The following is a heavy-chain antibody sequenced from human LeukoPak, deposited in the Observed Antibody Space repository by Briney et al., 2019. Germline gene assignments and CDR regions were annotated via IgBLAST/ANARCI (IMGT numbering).Heavy chain of an antibody. D-gene: IGHD3-16*01. CDR2: ISWNSGSI. J-gene: IGHJ4*02. Sequence: GRSLRLSCAASGFTFDDYAMHWVQQAPGKGLEWVSGISWNSGSIGYADSVKGRFTISRDNAKNSLYLQMNSLRAEDTALYYCAKDITFGGVIPLFDYWGQGTLVTVSS. V-gene: IGHV3-9*01. CDR1: GFTFDDYA. CDR3: AKDITFGGVIPLFDY.